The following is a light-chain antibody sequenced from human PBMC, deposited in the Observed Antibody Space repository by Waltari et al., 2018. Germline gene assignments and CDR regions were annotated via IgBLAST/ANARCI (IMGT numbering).Light chain of an antibody. CDR3: QQYNNWPTWT. CDR1: HSVKTN. V-gene: IGKV3-15*01. J-gene: IGKJ1*01. CDR2: DAS. Sequence: EVVMTQSPATLSVSPGERATLSCRASHSVKTNLAWYHQKPGQAPRLVIFDASTRATGIPARFSGSGSGTEFTLTISSLQPEDSAVYYCQQYNNWPTWTFGQGAKVEIK.